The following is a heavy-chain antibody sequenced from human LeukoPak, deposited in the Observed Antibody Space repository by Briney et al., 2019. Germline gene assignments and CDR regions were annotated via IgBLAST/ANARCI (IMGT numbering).Heavy chain of an antibody. CDR2: IYPSGST. D-gene: IGHD3-22*01. CDR3: ARAAAFYYDSSGYYTSPYYYGMDV. J-gene: IGHJ6*02. CDR1: GGSISSYF. Sequence: SETLSLTCTVSGGSISSYFWSWIRQPAGKGLEWIGRIYPSGSTNYSPSLKSRATMSIDTSKNQFSLKLSSVTAADTAVYYCARAAAFYYDSSGYYTSPYYYGMDVWGQGTTVAVSS. V-gene: IGHV4-4*07.